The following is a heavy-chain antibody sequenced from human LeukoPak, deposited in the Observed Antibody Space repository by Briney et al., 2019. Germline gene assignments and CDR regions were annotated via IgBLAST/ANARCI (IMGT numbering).Heavy chain of an antibody. CDR1: GYTFTSYG. V-gene: IGHV1-18*01. Sequence: ASVKVSCKASGYTFTSYGISWVRQAPGQGLEWMGWISAYNGNTNYAQKLQGRVTMTTDTSTSTAYMELRSLRSDDTAVYYCARDHREYYYDNSGYFQHRRGDAFDIWGQGTMVTVSS. D-gene: IGHD3-22*01. CDR3: ARDHREYYYDNSGYFQHRRGDAFDI. CDR2: ISAYNGNT. J-gene: IGHJ3*02.